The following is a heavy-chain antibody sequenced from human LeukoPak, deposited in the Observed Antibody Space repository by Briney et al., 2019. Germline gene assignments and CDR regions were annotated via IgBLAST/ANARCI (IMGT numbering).Heavy chain of an antibody. V-gene: IGHV1-2*02. CDR3: ARVYSGYDYNFDY. D-gene: IGHD5-12*01. CDR2: INPNSGGT. Sequence: GASVKVSCKASGYTFTGYYIHLVRQGPGQRLEWVGWINPNSGGTNYAQKFQGRVTMTRDTSISTAYMELSRLRSDDTAVYYCARVYSGYDYNFDYWGQGTLVTVSS. J-gene: IGHJ4*02. CDR1: GYTFTGYY.